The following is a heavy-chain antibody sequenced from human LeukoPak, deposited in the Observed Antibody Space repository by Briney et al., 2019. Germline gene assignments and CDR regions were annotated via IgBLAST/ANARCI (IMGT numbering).Heavy chain of an antibody. V-gene: IGHV1-69*13. J-gene: IGHJ6*02. Sequence: SVKVSCKASGGTFSSYAISWVRQAPGQGLEWMGGIIPIFGTANYAQKFQGRVTITADESTSTAYMELSSLRSEDTAVYYCARGNWNDLDYYYNGMDVWGQGTTVTVSS. CDR3: ARGNWNDLDYYYNGMDV. CDR1: GGTFSSYA. CDR2: IIPIFGTA. D-gene: IGHD1-1*01.